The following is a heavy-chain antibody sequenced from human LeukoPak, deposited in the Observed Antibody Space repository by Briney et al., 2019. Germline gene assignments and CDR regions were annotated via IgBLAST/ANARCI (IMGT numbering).Heavy chain of an antibody. D-gene: IGHD6-19*01. CDR1: ASSFSSYW. J-gene: IGHJ6*03. CDR3: ARDPLSSGSSPGYYYYSNMDV. CDR2: INIDGSTT. Sequence: LSPAWAVSASSFSSYWMRSVRLAPGEGLGWVSCINIDGSTTSSADSVKGRFPISRNSAKTRLHRHMNSLRAEAPTVYYCARDPLSSGSSPGYYYYSNMDVGGKETAVTISS. V-gene: IGHV3-74*01.